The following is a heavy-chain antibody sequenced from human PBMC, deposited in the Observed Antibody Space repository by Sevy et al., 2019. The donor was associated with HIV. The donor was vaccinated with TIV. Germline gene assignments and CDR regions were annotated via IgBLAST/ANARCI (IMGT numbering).Heavy chain of an antibody. V-gene: IGHV1-24*01. Sequence: ASVKVSCKVSGYTLPELSMHWVRQAPGKGLEWMGGFDPEDGETIYAQKFQGRATMTEDTSTDTAYMEPSSLRSEDTAVYYCATVSKLELRAFDIWGQGTMVTVSS. D-gene: IGHD1-7*01. CDR3: ATVSKLELRAFDI. CDR1: GYTLPELS. CDR2: FDPEDGET. J-gene: IGHJ3*02.